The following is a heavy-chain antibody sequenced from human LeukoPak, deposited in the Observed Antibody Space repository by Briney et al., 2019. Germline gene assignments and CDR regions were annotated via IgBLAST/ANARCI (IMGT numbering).Heavy chain of an antibody. Sequence: SETLSLTCAVYGGSFSGYYWSWIRQPPGKGLEWIGEINHSGSTNYNPPLKSRVTISVDTTKNQFSLKLSSVTDADTAVYYCARGRTIFGGTQRYGYWGQGTLVTVSS. CDR2: INHSGST. D-gene: IGHD3-3*01. V-gene: IGHV4-34*01. CDR1: GGSFSGYY. J-gene: IGHJ4*02. CDR3: ARGRTIFGGTQRYGY.